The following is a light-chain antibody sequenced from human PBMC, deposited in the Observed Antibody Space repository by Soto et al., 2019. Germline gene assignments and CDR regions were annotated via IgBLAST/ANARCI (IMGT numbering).Light chain of an antibody. CDR3: QQYNNSLIT. V-gene: IGKV3D-15*01. CDR1: QSVSSN. CDR2: ATS. J-gene: IGKJ5*01. Sequence: EILMTQSPSSLTVPAGERATLSCRASQSVSSNFAWYLQKPGKAPRLLIYATSSRATGIPGRFSGSGSGTEFTLTISSLQSEDFALYYCQQYNNSLITFGQGTRLEIK.